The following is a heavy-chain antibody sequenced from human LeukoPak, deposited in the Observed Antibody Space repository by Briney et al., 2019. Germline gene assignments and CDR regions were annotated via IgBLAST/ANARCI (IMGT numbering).Heavy chain of an antibody. J-gene: IGHJ4*02. Sequence: GGSLRLSCAASGFTFSSYSMNWVRQAPGKGLEWVSYISSSGSTIYYADSVKGRFTISRDNAKNSLYLQMNSLRAEDTAVYYCARGNSGSYSDYWGQGTLVTVSS. CDR1: GFTFSSYS. V-gene: IGHV3-48*04. D-gene: IGHD1-26*01. CDR3: ARGNSGSYSDY. CDR2: ISSSGSTI.